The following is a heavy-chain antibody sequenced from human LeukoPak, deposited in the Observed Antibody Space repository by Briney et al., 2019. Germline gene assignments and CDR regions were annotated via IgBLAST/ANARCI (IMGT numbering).Heavy chain of an antibody. CDR2: IIPIFGTA. D-gene: IGHD3-3*01. CDR3: ASGDRLAGVVILPFDY. CDR1: GGTFSSYA. V-gene: IGHV1-69*13. Sequence: SVKVSCKASGGTFSSYAIGWVRQAPGQGLERMGGIIPIFGTANYAQKFQGRVTITADESTSTAYMELSSLRSEDTAVHYCASGDRLAGVVILPFDYWGQGTLVTVSS. J-gene: IGHJ4*02.